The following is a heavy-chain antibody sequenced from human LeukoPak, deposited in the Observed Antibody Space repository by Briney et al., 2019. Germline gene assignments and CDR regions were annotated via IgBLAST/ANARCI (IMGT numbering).Heavy chain of an antibody. CDR2: IKQDGSEK. J-gene: IGHJ6*03. Sequence: GGSLRLSCAASGFTFSSYWMSWVRQAPGKGLERVANIKQDGSEKYYVDSVKGRFTISRDNAKNSLYLQMNSLRAEDTAVYYCARSGDGGNSRTYYYYYMDVWGKGTTVTVSS. CDR1: GFTFSSYW. V-gene: IGHV3-7*01. CDR3: ARSGDGGNSRTYYYYYMDV. D-gene: IGHD4-23*01.